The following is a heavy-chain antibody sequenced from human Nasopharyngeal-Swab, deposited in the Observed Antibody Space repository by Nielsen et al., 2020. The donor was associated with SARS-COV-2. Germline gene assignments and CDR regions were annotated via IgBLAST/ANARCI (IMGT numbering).Heavy chain of an antibody. V-gene: IGHV5-51*01. CDR1: GYSFANHW. Sequence: GESLKISCTGFGYSFANHWIGWVRQMPGKGLEWMASIYPGNSDTRYSPAFHGRITMSADKSINTAYLQWTSLRASDTAVYFCARRAARDGYNFEVDPWGQGTLVTVSS. CDR3: ARRAARDGYNFEVDP. J-gene: IGHJ5*02. CDR2: IYPGNSDT. D-gene: IGHD5-24*01.